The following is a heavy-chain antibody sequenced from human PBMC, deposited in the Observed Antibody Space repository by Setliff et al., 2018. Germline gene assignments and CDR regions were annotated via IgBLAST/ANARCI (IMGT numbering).Heavy chain of an antibody. CDR2: IYYSGST. CDR3: ARGVYCSSTSCSPGLNWFDP. CDR1: GGSISSSSYY. Sequence: SETLSLTCTVSGGSISSSSYYWGWIRQHPGKGLEWIGYIYYSGSTYYNPSLKSRVTISVDTSKNQFSLKLSSVTAADTAVYYCARGVYCSSTSCSPGLNWFDPWGQGTLVTVSS. V-gene: IGHV4-31*03. D-gene: IGHD2-2*01. J-gene: IGHJ5*02.